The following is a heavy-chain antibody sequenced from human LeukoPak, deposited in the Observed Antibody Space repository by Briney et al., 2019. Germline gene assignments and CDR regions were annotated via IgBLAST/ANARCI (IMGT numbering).Heavy chain of an antibody. Sequence: GGSLRLSCAASGFTFSSYWMTWVRRAPGKGLEWVANIKQDGSENYNVDSVKGRFTISRDNSKSSLYLQMNSLRAEDTAVYYCARAAHGDYAYDSWGQGTLVTVSS. CDR1: GFTFSSYW. J-gene: IGHJ4*02. CDR2: IKQDGSEN. D-gene: IGHD4-17*01. V-gene: IGHV3-7*01. CDR3: ARAAHGDYAYDS.